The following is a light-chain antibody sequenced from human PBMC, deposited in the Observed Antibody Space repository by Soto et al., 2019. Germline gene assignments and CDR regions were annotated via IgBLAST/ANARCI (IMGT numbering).Light chain of an antibody. J-gene: IGLJ2*01. CDR1: SRDVGSYNL. V-gene: IGLV2-23*01. CDR2: EGS. CDR3: CSYAGSSTSVV. Sequence: QSALTQPASVSGSPGQSITISSTGTSRDVGSYNLVSWYQQHPGKAPKLMIYEGSKRPSGVSNRFSGSKSGNTASLTISGLQAEDEADYYCCSYAGSSTSVVFGGGTKLTVL.